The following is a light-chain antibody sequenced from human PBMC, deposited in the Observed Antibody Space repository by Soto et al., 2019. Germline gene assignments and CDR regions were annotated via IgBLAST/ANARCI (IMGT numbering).Light chain of an antibody. CDR2: DTS. Sequence: EIVLTQSPATLSLSPGERATLSCRASQTVSKHLAWYQQRPGQAPRILIYDTSNRAAGIPARFSGSGSGTDFTLTISSLEPEDFALYYCQQRSNWPPRYTFGQGTKLEIK. CDR1: QTVSKH. V-gene: IGKV3-11*01. J-gene: IGKJ2*01. CDR3: QQRSNWPPRYT.